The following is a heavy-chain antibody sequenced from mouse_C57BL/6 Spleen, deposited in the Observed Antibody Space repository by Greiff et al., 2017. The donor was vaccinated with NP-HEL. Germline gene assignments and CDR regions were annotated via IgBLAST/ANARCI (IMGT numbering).Heavy chain of an antibody. Sequence: LVESGAELARPGASVKLSCKASGYTFTSYGISWVKQRTGQGLEWIGEIYPRSGNTYYNEKFKGKATLTADKSSSTAYMELRSLTSEDSAVYFCARGDDGYYVGYAMDYWGQGTSVTVSS. CDR2: IYPRSGNT. D-gene: IGHD2-3*01. V-gene: IGHV1-81*01. CDR1: GYTFTSYG. CDR3: ARGDDGYYVGYAMDY. J-gene: IGHJ4*01.